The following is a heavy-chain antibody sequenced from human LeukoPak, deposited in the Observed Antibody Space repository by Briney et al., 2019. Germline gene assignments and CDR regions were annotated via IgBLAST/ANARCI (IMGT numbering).Heavy chain of an antibody. CDR3: ARAVNGEFWSGYYSPYYYYYLDV. D-gene: IGHD3-3*01. CDR2: IYYSGST. V-gene: IGHV4-59*01. J-gene: IGHJ6*03. Sequence: SETLSLTCTVSGGSISSYYWSWIRQPPGKGLEWIGYIYYSGSTNYNPSLKSRVTISVDTSKNQFSLKLSSVTAADTAVYYCARAVNGEFWSGYYSPYYYYYLDVWGKGNTVTVSS. CDR1: GGSISSYY.